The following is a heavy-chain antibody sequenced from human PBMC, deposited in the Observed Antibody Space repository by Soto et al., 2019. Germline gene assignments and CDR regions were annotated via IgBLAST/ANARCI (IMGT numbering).Heavy chain of an antibody. CDR1: GFTFSSYA. D-gene: IGHD5-12*01. J-gene: IGHJ5*02. V-gene: IGHV3-23*01. Sequence: EVQLLESGGGLVQPGGSLRLSCAASGFTFSSYAMSWVRQAPGKGLEWVSAISGSGGSTYYADSVKGRFTISRDNSKNTLYLQMNSLRAEDTAVYYCAKDLQWLRPPGGNWFDPWGQGTLVTVSS. CDR2: ISGSGGST. CDR3: AKDLQWLRPPGGNWFDP.